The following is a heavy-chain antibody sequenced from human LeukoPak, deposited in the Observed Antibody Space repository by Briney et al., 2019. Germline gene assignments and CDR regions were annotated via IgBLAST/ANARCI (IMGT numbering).Heavy chain of an antibody. J-gene: IGHJ4*02. D-gene: IGHD1-26*01. CDR3: AKGVVGATTRFDY. Sequence: GGSLRLSCAASGFTFSSYAMSWVRQAPGRGLEWVSAISGSGGSTYYADSVKGRFTISRDNSKNTLYLQMNSLRAEDTAVYYCAKGVVGATTRFDYWGQGTLVTVSS. CDR2: ISGSGGST. V-gene: IGHV3-23*01. CDR1: GFTFSSYA.